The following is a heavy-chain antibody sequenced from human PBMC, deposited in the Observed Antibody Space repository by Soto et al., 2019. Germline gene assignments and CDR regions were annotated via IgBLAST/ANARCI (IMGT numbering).Heavy chain of an antibody. CDR2: IYYSGST. Sequence: SETLSLTCTVSGGSISSYYWSWIRQPPGKGLEWIGYIYYSGSTNYNPSLKSRVTISVDTSKNPFSLKLSSVTAADTAVYYCARVIWNEWELIDYWGQGTLVTVSS. J-gene: IGHJ4*02. CDR1: GGSISSYY. CDR3: ARVIWNEWELIDY. D-gene: IGHD1-26*01. V-gene: IGHV4-59*01.